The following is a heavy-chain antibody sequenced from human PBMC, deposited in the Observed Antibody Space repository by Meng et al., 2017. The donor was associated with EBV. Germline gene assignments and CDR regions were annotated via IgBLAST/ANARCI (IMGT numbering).Heavy chain of an antibody. CDR1: GGTFRSDA. CDR2: LIPMSGAP. CDR3: ASESGRGFTPDY. D-gene: IGHD3-10*01. J-gene: IGHJ4*02. Sequence: QLQLRQAGAEVKKPGSSVKVSCRTSGGTFRSDAVSWVRQAPGQGLEWMGGLIPMSGAPHYAQKFQDRVTIIADESTSTHSMELNNLRSEDTAMYYCASESGRGFTPDYWGQGTLVTVSS. V-gene: IGHV1-69*01.